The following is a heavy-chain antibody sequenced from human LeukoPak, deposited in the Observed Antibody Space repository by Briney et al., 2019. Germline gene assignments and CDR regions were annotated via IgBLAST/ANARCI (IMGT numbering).Heavy chain of an antibody. Sequence: ASVKVSCKASGGTFSSYAISWVRQAPGQGLEWMGGIIPIFGTANYAQKFQGRVTITADKSTSTAYMELSSLRSEDTALYYCARVSSSGYGVSSGLFYWGQGTLVTVSS. CDR1: GGTFSSYA. V-gene: IGHV1-69*06. CDR3: ARVSSSGYGVSSGLFY. D-gene: IGHD5-18*01. CDR2: IIPIFGTA. J-gene: IGHJ4*02.